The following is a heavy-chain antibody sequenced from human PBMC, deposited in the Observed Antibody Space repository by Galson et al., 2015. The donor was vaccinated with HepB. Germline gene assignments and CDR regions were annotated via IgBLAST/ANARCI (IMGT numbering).Heavy chain of an antibody. Sequence: SLRLSCAASGFTFNYHAMNWVRQAPGMGLEWVASISGSGGRTYFATAVKGLFTVSRDNSLDTVDLQMDSLRAEDTAIYYCARVKRGEWYSFYYYGMDVWGQGTTVTVSS. V-gene: IGHV3-23*01. J-gene: IGHJ6*02. D-gene: IGHD3-10*01. CDR2: ISGSGGRT. CDR3: ARVKRGEWYSFYYYGMDV. CDR1: GFTFNYHA.